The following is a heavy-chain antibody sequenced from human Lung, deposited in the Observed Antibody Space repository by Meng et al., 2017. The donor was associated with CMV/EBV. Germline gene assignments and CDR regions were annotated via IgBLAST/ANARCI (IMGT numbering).Heavy chain of an antibody. D-gene: IGHD3-3*01. Sequence: GGSLRLXXAASGFTFSSYSMNWVRQAPGKGLEWVSYISSSSSTIYYADSVKGRFTISRDNAKNSLYLQMNSLRAEDTAVYYCARGLRYYDFWSGSDIYGMDVWGQGNXVTVAS. CDR1: GFTFSSYS. J-gene: IGHJ6*02. CDR3: ARGLRYYDFWSGSDIYGMDV. CDR2: ISSSSSTI. V-gene: IGHV3-48*04.